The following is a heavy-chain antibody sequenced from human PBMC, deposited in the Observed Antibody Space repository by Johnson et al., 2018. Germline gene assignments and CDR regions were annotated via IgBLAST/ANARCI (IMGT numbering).Heavy chain of an antibody. J-gene: IGHJ1*01. Sequence: VQLVESGGGLVKPGGSLRLSCAASGFTFSNAWMNWVRQAPGKGLEGVCRIKSKANNYALACGASVKGRFTISRDDSKNTAYLQMNSLKTEDTAVYYCTRSDYSGTYFSWGQGTLVTVSS. CDR2: IKSKANNYAL. V-gene: IGHV3-73*01. CDR3: TRSDYSGTYFS. D-gene: IGHD1-26*01. CDR1: GFTFSNAW.